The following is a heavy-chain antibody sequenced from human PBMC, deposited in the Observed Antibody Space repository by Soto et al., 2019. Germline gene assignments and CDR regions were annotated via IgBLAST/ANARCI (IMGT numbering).Heavy chain of an antibody. V-gene: IGHV3-23*01. CDR2: ISGSGGST. CDR1: GFTFSSYA. Sequence: GGSLRLSCAASGFTFSSYAMSWVRQAPGKGLEWVSAISGSGGSTYYADSVKGRFTISRDNSKNTLYLQMNSLRAEDTAVYYWAGTHLLIAAAGTEDPVDYWGQGTLVTVSS. J-gene: IGHJ4*02. CDR3: AGTHLLIAAAGTEDPVDY. D-gene: IGHD6-13*01.